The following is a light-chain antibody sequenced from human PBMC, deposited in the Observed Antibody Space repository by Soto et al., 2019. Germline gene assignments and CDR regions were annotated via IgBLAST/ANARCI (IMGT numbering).Light chain of an antibody. V-gene: IGKV1-39*01. J-gene: IGKJ1*01. CDR2: DAS. CDR3: QQSYRTPRT. Sequence: DIRMTQSPSTLSASVGDRVTITCRASQSIIRFVYWYQQKPGKAPKLLIYDASSLQTGVPSRFSGSGSGTDFTLTISSLQPEDFATYYCQQSYRTPRTFGQGTKVDIK. CDR1: QSIIRF.